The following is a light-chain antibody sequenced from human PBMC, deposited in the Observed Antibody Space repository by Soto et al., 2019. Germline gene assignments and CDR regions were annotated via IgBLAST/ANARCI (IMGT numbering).Light chain of an antibody. CDR2: AAS. J-gene: IGKJ4*01. CDR3: QQSYSTPPT. Sequence: DIQMTQSPSSLSASVGDRDTITCRASQSIRSYLNWYQQKPGKAPKLLIYAASSLQSGVPSRFSGSGSGTDFTLTISSLQPEDFATYYCQQSYSTPPTFGGGAKVEIK. V-gene: IGKV1-39*01. CDR1: QSIRSY.